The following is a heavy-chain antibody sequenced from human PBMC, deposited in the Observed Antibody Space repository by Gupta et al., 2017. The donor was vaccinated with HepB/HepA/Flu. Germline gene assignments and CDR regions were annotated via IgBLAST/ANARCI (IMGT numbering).Heavy chain of an antibody. J-gene: IGHJ4*02. Sequence: EVQLLESGGGMVQRGGSLRLSCTASGFTFSSYAMRWVRQAPGKGLEWVSAISGSGGSTYYADSVKGRFTISRDNSKNTLYLQMNSLRAEDTAVYYCAKDYWLITMIVVVFDYWGQGTLVTVSS. CDR2: ISGSGGST. CDR3: AKDYWLITMIVVVFDY. CDR1: GFTFSSYA. V-gene: IGHV3-23*01. D-gene: IGHD3-22*01.